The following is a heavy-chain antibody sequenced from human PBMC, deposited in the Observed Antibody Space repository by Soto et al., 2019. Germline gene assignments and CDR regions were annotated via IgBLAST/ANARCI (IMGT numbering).Heavy chain of an antibody. CDR2: IYYSGST. CDR3: ARVGPENMPDY. D-gene: IGHD2-2*01. V-gene: IGHV4-39*01. J-gene: IGHJ4*02. CDR1: GGSISSSSYY. Sequence: SETLSLTCTVSGGSISSSSYYWGWIRQPPGKGLEWIGSIYYSGSTYYNPSLKSRVTISVDTSKNQFSLKLSSVTAADTAVYYCARVGPENMPDYWSQGTLVTVSS.